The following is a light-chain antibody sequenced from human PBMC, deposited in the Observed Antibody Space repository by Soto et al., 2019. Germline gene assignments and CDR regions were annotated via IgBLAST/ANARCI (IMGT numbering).Light chain of an antibody. J-gene: IGLJ2*01. CDR2: DFN. CDR1: SSDVGGQNY. Sequence: QSVLTQPASVSGSPGQSITMSCTGTSSDVGGQNYVSWFQHHPGKAPKLLIYDFNNRPSGVSDRFSGSKSGNTASLTISGLQAEDEADDYCSSYTTSNALDVVFGGGTKLTVL. CDR3: SSYTTSNALDVV. V-gene: IGLV2-14*03.